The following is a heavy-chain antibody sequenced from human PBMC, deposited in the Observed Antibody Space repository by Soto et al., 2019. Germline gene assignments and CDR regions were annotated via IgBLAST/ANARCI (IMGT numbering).Heavy chain of an antibody. CDR2: IIPIFGTA. V-gene: IGHV1-69*13. D-gene: IGHD6-19*01. CDR3: ARDRIAVAGRYYYYGMDV. J-gene: IGHJ6*02. CDR1: GGTFSSYA. Sequence: ASVKVSCKASGGTFSSYAISWVRQAPGQGLEWMGGIIPIFGTANYAQKFQGRVTITADESTSTAYMELSSLRSEDTAVYYCARDRIAVAGRYYYYGMDVWGRGTTVTVSS.